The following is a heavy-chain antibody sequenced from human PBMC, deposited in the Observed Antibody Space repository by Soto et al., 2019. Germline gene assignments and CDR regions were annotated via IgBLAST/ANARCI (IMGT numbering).Heavy chain of an antibody. V-gene: IGHV1-69*08. CDR2: IIPILGIA. J-gene: IGHJ4*02. CDR1: GGTFSSYT. D-gene: IGHD3-10*01. CDR3: AREEYYYGSGAFFDY. Sequence: QVQLVQSGAEVKKPGSSVKVSCKASGGTFSSYTISWVRQAPGQGLEWMGRIIPILGIANYAQKFQGRVTLXADKSTSTAYTELSSLRSEDTAVYYCAREEYYYGSGAFFDYWGQGTLVTVSS.